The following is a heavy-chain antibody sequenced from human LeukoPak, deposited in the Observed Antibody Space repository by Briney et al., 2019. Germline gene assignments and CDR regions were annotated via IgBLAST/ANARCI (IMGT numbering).Heavy chain of an antibody. CDR1: GHTFTIYY. CDR3: ARGALYDFWTGSYFDY. Sequence: ASVTVSCKASGHTFTIYYIHWVRQAPGQGLEWMGIINPSGGGTTAYAQKFQSRVTMTRDTSTGTVYMDLSSLRSEDTAVYYCARGALYDFWTGSYFDYWGQGTLVTVSS. V-gene: IGHV1-46*01. CDR2: INPSGGGTT. D-gene: IGHD3-3*01. J-gene: IGHJ4*02.